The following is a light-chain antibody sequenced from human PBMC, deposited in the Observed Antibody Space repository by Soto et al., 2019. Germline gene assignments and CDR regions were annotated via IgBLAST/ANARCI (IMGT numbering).Light chain of an antibody. CDR3: SSYAGSDNPPFV. Sequence: QSALTQPPSASGSPGQSVTISCTGTSSDVGGYNYVSWYQQHPGKAPKLMIYEVSQRPSGVPDRFSGSKSGSTASLTVSGLQAEDEADYYCSSYAGSDNPPFVFGTGTKLTVL. V-gene: IGLV2-8*01. J-gene: IGLJ1*01. CDR2: EVS. CDR1: SSDVGGYNY.